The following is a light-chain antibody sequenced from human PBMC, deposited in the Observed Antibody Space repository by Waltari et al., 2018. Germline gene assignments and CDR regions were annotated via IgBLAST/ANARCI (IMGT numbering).Light chain of an antibody. V-gene: IGLV2-14*03. J-gene: IGLJ3*02. CDR1: SDDVGGYNY. CDR3: SSYTSGSTLVV. Sequence: QSALTQPASVSGSPGQSIPISCPGTSDDVGGYNYVPWYQQHPGKAPKPMIYDVSSRPSGVSNRFSGSKSGNTASLTISGLQAEDEADYYCSSYTSGSTLVVFGGGTKLTVL. CDR2: DVS.